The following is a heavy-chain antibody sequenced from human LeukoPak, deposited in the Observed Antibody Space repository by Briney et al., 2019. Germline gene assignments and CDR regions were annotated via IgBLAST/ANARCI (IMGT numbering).Heavy chain of an antibody. CDR1: GYTFTSYD. D-gene: IGHD2-2*02. CDR2: MNPNSSNT. J-gene: IGHJ5*02. CDR3: ARGPYCSSTSCYNPAVFDP. Sequence: ASVKVSCKASGYTFTSYDINWVRQATGQGLEWMGWMNPNSSNTGYAQKFQGRVTITRNTSISTAYMELSSLRSEDTAVYYCARGPYCSSTSCYNPAVFDPWGQGTLVTVSS. V-gene: IGHV1-8*03.